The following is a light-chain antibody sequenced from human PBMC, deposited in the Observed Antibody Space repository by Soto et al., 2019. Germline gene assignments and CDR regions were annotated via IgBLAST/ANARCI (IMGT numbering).Light chain of an antibody. CDR2: KAS. Sequence: DIQMTQSPSTLSASVGDRVTITCRASQSISSWLAWYQQKPGKAPKLLIYKASSLESGVPSRFSGRGSGTESPITISRLHPDDFATYYCQQYNSYLFTFGPGTKVDIK. V-gene: IGKV1-5*03. CDR3: QQYNSYLFT. J-gene: IGKJ3*01. CDR1: QSISSW.